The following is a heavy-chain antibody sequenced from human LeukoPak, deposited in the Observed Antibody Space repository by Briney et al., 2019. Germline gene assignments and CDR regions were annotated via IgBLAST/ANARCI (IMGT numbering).Heavy chain of an antibody. CDR2: ISGSDGNT. V-gene: IGHV3-23*01. CDR1: EFTFSNYA. J-gene: IGHJ3*02. Sequence: PGGSLRLSCAASEFTFSNYAMSWVRQAPGKGLEWVSAISGSDGNTYYADSVKGRFTISRDNSKNTLYLQMNSLRAEDTAVYYCAKDTPTAGRYDAFDIWGQGTMVTVSS. CDR3: AKDTPTAGRYDAFDI. D-gene: IGHD2-8*02.